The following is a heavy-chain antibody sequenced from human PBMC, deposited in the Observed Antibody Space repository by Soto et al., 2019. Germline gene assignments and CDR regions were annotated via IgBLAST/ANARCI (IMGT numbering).Heavy chain of an antibody. V-gene: IGHV3-66*01. CDR2: IYVGGYT. CDR1: GFTVSNNY. D-gene: IGHD6-6*01. Sequence: EVQLVESGGDLVQPGGSLRLSCAASGFTVSNNYMTWVRQAPGKGLEWVSLIYVGGYTYYADSVKGRFTISRDNSKNTLYLQMKSLRAEDTAVYYCAVYAPRHWFDSWGQGTLVTVSS. J-gene: IGHJ5*01. CDR3: AVYAPRHWFDS.